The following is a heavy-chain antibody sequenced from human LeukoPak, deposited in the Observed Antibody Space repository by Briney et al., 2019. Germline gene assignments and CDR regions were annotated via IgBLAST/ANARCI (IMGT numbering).Heavy chain of an antibody. Sequence: APVKVSCKASGYTFTSYGISWVRQAPGQGLEWMGWISAYNGNTNYAQKLRGRVTMTTDTSTSTAYMELRSLRSDDTAVYYCARDDLVVGADDAFDIWGQGTMVTVSS. V-gene: IGHV1-18*01. CDR2: ISAYNGNT. D-gene: IGHD1-26*01. CDR3: ARDDLVVGADDAFDI. CDR1: GYTFTSYG. J-gene: IGHJ3*02.